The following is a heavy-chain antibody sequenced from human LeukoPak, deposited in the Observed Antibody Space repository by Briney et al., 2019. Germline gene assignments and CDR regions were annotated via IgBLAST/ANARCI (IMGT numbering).Heavy chain of an antibody. CDR2: IYWDDDS. D-gene: IGHD5-18*01. CDR3: AHSQVFSYGSFHDAYDI. V-gene: IGHV2-5*02. Sequence: SGPTLVKPTQTLTLTCSLSGVSLSTSGVGVGWIRQPPGKALEWLALIYWDDDSRYSPSLKSRLTISKDTSKNQVVLTLTNMDSVDTATYYCAHSQVFSYGSFHDAYDIWGLGMLVTVSS. J-gene: IGHJ3*02. CDR1: GVSLSTSGVG.